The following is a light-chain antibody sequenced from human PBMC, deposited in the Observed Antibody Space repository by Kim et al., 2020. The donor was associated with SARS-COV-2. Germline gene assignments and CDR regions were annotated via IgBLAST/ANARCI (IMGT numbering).Light chain of an antibody. Sequence: LVQTVRITSQGDRLRNYYVSWYQQRPGRAAILVIYGNNNRPSGIPDRFSGSSSGNAASLTIAGAQAENGADYYCNSRGSSGSHLVFGGGTKLSVL. CDR2: GNN. J-gene: IGLJ3*02. CDR1: RLRNYY. CDR3: NSRGSSGSHLV. V-gene: IGLV3-19*01.